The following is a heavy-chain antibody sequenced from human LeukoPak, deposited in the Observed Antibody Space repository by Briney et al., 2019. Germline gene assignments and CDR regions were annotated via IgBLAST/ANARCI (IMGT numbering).Heavy chain of an antibody. J-gene: IGHJ3*02. CDR2: ISGSGGST. CDR3: AKGYYYDSSGYRRDDAFDI. CDR1: GFTFSSYA. D-gene: IGHD3-22*01. V-gene: IGHV3-23*01. Sequence: GGSLRLSCAASGFTFSSYAMSWVSQAPGKGLEWVSAISGSGGSTYYADSVKGRLTISRDNSKNTLYLQMNSLRAEDTAVYYCAKGYYYDSSGYRRDDAFDIWGQGQWSPSLQ.